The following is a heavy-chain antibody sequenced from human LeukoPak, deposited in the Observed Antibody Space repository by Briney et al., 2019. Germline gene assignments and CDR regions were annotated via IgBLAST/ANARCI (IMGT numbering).Heavy chain of an antibody. CDR1: GGSISSSSYY. CDR3: ARPIVLVTAYFDY. Sequence: SETLSLTCTVSGGSISSSSYYWGWIRQPPGKGLEWIGYIYYSGSTYYNPSLKSRVTISVDTSKNHFSLKLSSVTAADTAVYYCARPIVLVTAYFDYWGQGTLVTVSS. D-gene: IGHD3-22*01. J-gene: IGHJ4*02. CDR2: IYYSGST. V-gene: IGHV4-39*07.